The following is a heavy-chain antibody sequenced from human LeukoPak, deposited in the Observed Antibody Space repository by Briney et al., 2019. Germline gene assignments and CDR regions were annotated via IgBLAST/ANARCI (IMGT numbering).Heavy chain of an antibody. D-gene: IGHD3-10*01. Sequence: PGGSLRLSCAASGFTFSSYWMSWVRQAPGKGLEWVANIKQDGSEKYYVDSVKGRFTISRDNAKNSLYLQMNSLRAEDTAVYYCARGPGPYYGLKYYFDYWGQGTLVTVSS. V-gene: IGHV3-7*01. J-gene: IGHJ4*02. CDR1: GFTFSSYW. CDR3: ARGPGPYYGLKYYFDY. CDR2: IKQDGSEK.